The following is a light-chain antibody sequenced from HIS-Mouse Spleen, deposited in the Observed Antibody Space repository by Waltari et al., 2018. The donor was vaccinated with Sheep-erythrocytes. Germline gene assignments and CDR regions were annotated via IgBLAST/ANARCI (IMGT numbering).Light chain of an antibody. CDR2: QDT. Sequence: SSELTQPPSVSVSPGQTASITCSGDKLGEKYAWWYQQKPGQSPVLVIYQDTKRPSGRPERFSGSNSGHTAPLTISGTQAMDEADYYCQAWDSSIVVFGGGTKLTVL. CDR3: QAWDSSIVV. V-gene: IGLV3-1*01. J-gene: IGLJ2*01. CDR1: KLGEKY.